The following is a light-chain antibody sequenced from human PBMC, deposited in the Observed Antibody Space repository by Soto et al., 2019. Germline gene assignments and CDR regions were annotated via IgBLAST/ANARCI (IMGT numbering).Light chain of an antibody. CDR1: SSDVGNYNL. CDR3: CSYAGDSYV. J-gene: IGLJ1*01. V-gene: IGLV2-23*02. CDR2: DVS. Sequence: QSVLTQPASVSGSPGQSITISCTGTSSDVGNYNLVSWYQQHPGKAPKLMIYDVSKRPSGVSNRFSGSKSGNTASLTISGLQADYEADYYCCSYAGDSYVFGTGTKLTVL.